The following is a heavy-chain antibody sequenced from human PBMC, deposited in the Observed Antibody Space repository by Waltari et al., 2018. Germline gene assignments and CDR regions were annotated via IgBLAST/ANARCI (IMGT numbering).Heavy chain of an antibody. V-gene: IGHV3-48*03. Sequence: EVRLVESGGNLVQPGGSLRLSCAASGFSFSSYEMNWVRQAPGRGLEWVSYISSSCSTKYYADSVKGRFTISRDNAKNSLYLQMNSLRADDTAVYYCARVRVVMGEGVYWGQGTLVTVSS. D-gene: IGHD2-15*01. J-gene: IGHJ4*02. CDR3: ARVRVVMGEGVY. CDR2: ISSSCSTK. CDR1: GFSFSSYE.